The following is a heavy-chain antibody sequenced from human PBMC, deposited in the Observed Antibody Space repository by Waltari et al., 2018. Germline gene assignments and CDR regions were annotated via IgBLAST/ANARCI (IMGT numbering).Heavy chain of an antibody. V-gene: IGHV3-21*06. CDR2: ISFAGSYI. CDR3: SRDVVSSGWAPRGFES. J-gene: IGHJ4*02. D-gene: IGHD3-22*01. Sequence: EGQVVESGGGLVKPGGSLRLSCETSGFTCSHYHMYWARQAPGKGLVWGASISFAGSYIYYADSVKGRFTISRDNAKNSLFLQMSSLRAEDTAVYYCSRDVVSSGWAPRGFESWGQGTLVTVSS. CDR1: GFTCSHYH.